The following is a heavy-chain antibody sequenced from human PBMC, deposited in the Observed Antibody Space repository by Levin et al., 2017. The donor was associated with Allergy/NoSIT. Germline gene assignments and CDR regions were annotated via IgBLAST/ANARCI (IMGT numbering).Heavy chain of an antibody. CDR1: GFTFSGSA. Sequence: PGGSLRLSCAASGFTFSGSAMHWVRQASGKGLEWVGRIRSKANSYATSYDASVKGRFTISRDDSKNTAYLQMNSLKTEDTAVYYCTRRGTAADPFDYWGQGTLVTVSS. D-gene: IGHD3-16*01. CDR3: TRRGTAADPFDY. J-gene: IGHJ4*02. V-gene: IGHV3-73*01. CDR2: IRSKANSYAT.